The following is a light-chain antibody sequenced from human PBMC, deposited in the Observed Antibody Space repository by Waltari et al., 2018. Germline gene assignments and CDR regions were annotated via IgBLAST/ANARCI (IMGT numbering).Light chain of an antibody. CDR2: DAS. Sequence: DIQMTQSPSTLSASVGDRVTITCRASQSIGSLLAWYQQKPGKAPKLLIYDASSLESGVPSRFSGSGSGTEFTLTINSLQAEEFATYYCQQVNSFPATFGGGTTVEIK. V-gene: IGKV1-5*01. J-gene: IGKJ4*01. CDR1: QSIGSL. CDR3: QQVNSFPAT.